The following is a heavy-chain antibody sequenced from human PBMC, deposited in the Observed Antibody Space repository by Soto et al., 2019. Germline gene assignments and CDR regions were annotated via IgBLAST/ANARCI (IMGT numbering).Heavy chain of an antibody. CDR2: ISYDGSDK. CDR3: ARYIVVVTATYAFDI. D-gene: IGHD2-21*02. Sequence: QVQLVESGGGVVQPGRSLRLSCAASGFTFSSYAMHWVRQAPGKGLEWVAVISYDGSDKYYADSVKGRFTISRDNSMNTLYLQMNSLRAEDTAVYYCARYIVVVTATYAFDIWGQGTMVTVSS. CDR1: GFTFSSYA. V-gene: IGHV3-30-3*01. J-gene: IGHJ3*02.